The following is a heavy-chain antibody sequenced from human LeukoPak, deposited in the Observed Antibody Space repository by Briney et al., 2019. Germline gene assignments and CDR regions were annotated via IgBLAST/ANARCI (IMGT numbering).Heavy chain of an antibody. Sequence: PSETLSLTCTVSGGSISSYYWSWIRQPAGKGLEWIGRIYTSGSTYYNPSLKSRVTISVDTSKNQFSLKLSSVTAADTAVYYCASFSHWGFDYWGQGTLVTVSS. V-gene: IGHV4-4*07. J-gene: IGHJ4*02. D-gene: IGHD7-27*01. CDR2: IYTSGST. CDR3: ASFSHWGFDY. CDR1: GGSISSYY.